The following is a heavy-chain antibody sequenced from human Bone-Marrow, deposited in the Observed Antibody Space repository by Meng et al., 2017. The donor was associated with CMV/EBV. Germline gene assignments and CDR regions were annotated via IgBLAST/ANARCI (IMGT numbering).Heavy chain of an antibody. J-gene: IGHJ3*02. CDR2: IYSGGST. V-gene: IGHV3-53*01. D-gene: IGHD1-26*01. CDR1: GFTFSDYY. CDR3: ARENTSHDAFDI. Sequence: GESLKISCAASGFTFSDYYMSWIRQAPGKGLEWVSVIYSGGSTYYADSVKGRFTISRDNSKNTLYLQMNSLRAEDTAVYYCARENTSHDAFDIWGQGTMVTVSS.